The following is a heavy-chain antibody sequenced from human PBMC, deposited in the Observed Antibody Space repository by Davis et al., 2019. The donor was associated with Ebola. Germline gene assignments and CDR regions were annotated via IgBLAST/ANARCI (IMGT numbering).Heavy chain of an antibody. CDR2: IYYSGST. CDR3: ARVGGSYYGLDY. V-gene: IGHV4-59*01. CDR1: GGSISSYY. D-gene: IGHD1-26*01. J-gene: IGHJ4*02. Sequence: SETLSLTCTVSGGSISSYYWSWIRQPPGKGLEWIGYIYYSGSTNYNPSLKSRVTISVDTSKNQFSLKLSSVTAADTAVYYCARVGGSYYGLDYWGQGTLVTVSS.